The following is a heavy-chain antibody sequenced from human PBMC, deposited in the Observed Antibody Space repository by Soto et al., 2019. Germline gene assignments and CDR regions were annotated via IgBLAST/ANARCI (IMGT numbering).Heavy chain of an antibody. J-gene: IGHJ4*02. Sequence: GASVKVSCKVSGYTHTELSMHWVRQAPGKGLEWMGGFDPEDGETIYAQKFQGRVTMTEDTSTDTAYMELSSLRSEDTAVYYCATYTYYYDSSGYSFWGQGTLDTVSS. CDR1: GYTHTELS. D-gene: IGHD3-22*01. CDR2: FDPEDGET. CDR3: ATYTYYYDSSGYSF. V-gene: IGHV1-24*01.